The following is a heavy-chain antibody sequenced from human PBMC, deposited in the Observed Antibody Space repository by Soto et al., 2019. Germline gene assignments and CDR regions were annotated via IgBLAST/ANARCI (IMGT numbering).Heavy chain of an antibody. CDR2: IYYSGST. V-gene: IGHV4-59*08. J-gene: IGHJ5*02. CDR1: GGSISSYY. D-gene: IGHD2-2*01. CDR3: ARLAGCSSTSCCPGWFDP. Sequence: QVQLQESGPGLVKPSETLYLTCTVSGGSISSYYWSWIRQPPGKGLEWIGYIYYSGSTNYNPSLKSRVTISVDTSKNQFSLKLSSVTAADTAVYYCARLAGCSSTSCCPGWFDPWGQGTLVTVSS.